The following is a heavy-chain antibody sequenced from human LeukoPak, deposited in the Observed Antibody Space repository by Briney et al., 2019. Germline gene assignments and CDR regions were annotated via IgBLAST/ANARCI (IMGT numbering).Heavy chain of an antibody. Sequence: GGSLRLSCAASGFTFSNHAMSWVRQAPGKGLEWVSSISGGGRTTEYADSVRGRFSISRDNSKNTLYLQMNSLRAEDTAVYYCAKDSGIAVAGRVYWGQGTLVTVFS. CDR2: ISGGGRTT. D-gene: IGHD6-19*01. CDR3: AKDSGIAVAGRVY. V-gene: IGHV3-23*01. J-gene: IGHJ4*02. CDR1: GFTFSNHA.